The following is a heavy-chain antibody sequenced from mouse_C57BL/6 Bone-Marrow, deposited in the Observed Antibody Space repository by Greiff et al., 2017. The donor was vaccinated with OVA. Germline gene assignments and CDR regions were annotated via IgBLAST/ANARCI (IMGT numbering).Heavy chain of an antibody. V-gene: IGHV1-54*01. J-gene: IGHJ2*01. D-gene: IGHD2-12*01. Sequence: VQLQQSGAELVRPGTSVKVSCKASGYAFTNYLIEWVKQRPGQGLEWIGVINPGSGGTNYNEKFKGKATLTADKSSSTAYMQLSSLTSEDSAVYFCARSGSYDYFDYWGQGTTLTVSS. CDR3: ARSGSYDYFDY. CDR2: INPGSGGT. CDR1: GYAFTNYL.